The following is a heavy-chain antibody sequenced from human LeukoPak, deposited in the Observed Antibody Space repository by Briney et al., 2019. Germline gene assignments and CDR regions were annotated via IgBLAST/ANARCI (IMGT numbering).Heavy chain of an antibody. CDR3: ARRYCSSTSCPDYYDTSGYHYDY. Sequence: GESLKIPCKGSGYSFTSYWIGWVRQMPGKGLEWMGIIYPGDSDTRYSPSFQGQVTISADKSISTAYLQWSSLKASDTAMYYCARRYCSSTSCPDYYDTSGYHYDYWGQGTLVTVSS. J-gene: IGHJ4*02. V-gene: IGHV5-51*01. CDR1: GYSFTSYW. D-gene: IGHD3-22*01. CDR2: IYPGDSDT.